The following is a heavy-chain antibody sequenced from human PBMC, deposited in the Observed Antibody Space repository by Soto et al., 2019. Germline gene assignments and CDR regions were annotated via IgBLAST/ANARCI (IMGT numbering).Heavy chain of an antibody. V-gene: IGHV3-23*01. CDR1: GFTFSTYA. CDR2: VSASGLNT. J-gene: IGHJ4*02. D-gene: IGHD1-26*01. CDR3: AKEMVGATPCPFDY. Sequence: SLRLSCAASGFTFSTYAMAWVRQAPGKGLEWVSGVSASGLNTDYADPVKGRFYISRDNSKNTVSLHMNSLRAEDTAVYYCAKEMVGATPCPFDYWGQGTLVTAPQ.